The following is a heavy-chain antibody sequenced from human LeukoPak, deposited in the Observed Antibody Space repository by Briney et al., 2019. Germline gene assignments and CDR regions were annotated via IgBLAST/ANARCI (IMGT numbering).Heavy chain of an antibody. V-gene: IGHV3-30*18. CDR3: AKDQMNHGDYYYGMDV. D-gene: IGHD4-17*01. J-gene: IGHJ6*02. CDR2: ISYDGRNK. CDR1: GFTFSSYG. Sequence: GGSLRLSCVASGFTFSSYGMHWVRQAPGKGLEWVAVISYDGRNKYYADSVKGRFTISRDNSKNTLYLQMNSLRAEDTAVYYCAKDQMNHGDYYYGMDVWGQGTTVTVSS.